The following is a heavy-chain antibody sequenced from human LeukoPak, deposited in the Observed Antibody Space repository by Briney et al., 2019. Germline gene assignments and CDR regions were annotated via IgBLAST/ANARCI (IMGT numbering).Heavy chain of an antibody. D-gene: IGHD3-10*01. CDR3: ARAGPRGITMVRGVIFDY. CDR2: ISGSSYYI. CDR1: GFTFSSYT. J-gene: IGHJ4*02. V-gene: IGHV3-21*01. Sequence: GGSLRLSCAASGFTFSSYTVNWMRQAPGKGLEWVSSISGSSYYIYYADSVRGRFTISRDNSKNTLYLQMNSLRAEDTAVYYCARAGPRGITMVRGVIFDYWGQGTLVTVSS.